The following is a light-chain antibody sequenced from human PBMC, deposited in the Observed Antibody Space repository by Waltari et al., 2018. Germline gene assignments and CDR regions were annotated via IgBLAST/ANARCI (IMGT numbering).Light chain of an antibody. V-gene: IGKV1-5*01. CDR2: DAS. J-gene: IGKJ2*01. Sequence: DIQMTQSPSTLSASVGDTVTITCGASQSVSSWLAWYQQKAGKAPTVLIYDASDLESGVPSRFSGSGSDTEFTLTISNLQPDDFATYYCQQYDSYVYTFGQGTKLEIK. CDR1: QSVSSW. CDR3: QQYDSYVYT.